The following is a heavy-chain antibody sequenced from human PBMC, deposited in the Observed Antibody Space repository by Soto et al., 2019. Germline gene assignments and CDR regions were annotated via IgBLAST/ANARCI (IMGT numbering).Heavy chain of an antibody. J-gene: IGHJ4*02. CDR2: IYYSGST. CDR1: GGSISSSSYY. D-gene: IGHD5-12*01. CDR3: ARDGMATIVYYFDY. V-gene: IGHV4-39*02. Sequence: SETLSLTCTVSGGSISSSSYYWGWIRQPPGKGLEWIGSIYYSGSTYYNPSLKSRVTISVDTSKNQFSLKLSSVTAADTAVYYFARDGMATIVYYFDYWGQGTLVTVSS.